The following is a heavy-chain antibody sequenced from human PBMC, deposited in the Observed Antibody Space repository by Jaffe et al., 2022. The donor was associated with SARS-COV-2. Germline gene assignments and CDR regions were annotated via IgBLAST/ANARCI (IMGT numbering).Heavy chain of an antibody. D-gene: IGHD6-13*01. CDR1: GGSISSYY. CDR2: IYYSGST. J-gene: IGHJ4*02. CDR3: ASLRAAAVNYFDY. Sequence: QVQLQESGPGLVKPSETLSLTCTVSGGSISSYYWSWIRQPPGKGLEWIGYIYYSGSTNYNPSLKSRVTISVDTSKNQFSLKLSSVTAADTAVYYCASLRAAAVNYFDYWGQGTLVTVSS. V-gene: IGHV4-59*01.